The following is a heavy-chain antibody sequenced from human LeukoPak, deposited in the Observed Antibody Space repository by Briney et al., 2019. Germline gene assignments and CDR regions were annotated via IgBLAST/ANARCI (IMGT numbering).Heavy chain of an antibody. CDR2: IKQDGSEK. D-gene: IGHD2-2*01. Sequence: GGSLRLSCAASGFTFSNAWMSWVRQAPGKGLEWVANIKQDGSEKYYVDSVKGRFTISRDNAKNSLYLQMNSLRAEDTAVYYCARDLYCSSTSCYFIDYWGQGTLVTVSS. J-gene: IGHJ4*02. CDR3: ARDLYCSSTSCYFIDY. V-gene: IGHV3-7*01. CDR1: GFTFSNAW.